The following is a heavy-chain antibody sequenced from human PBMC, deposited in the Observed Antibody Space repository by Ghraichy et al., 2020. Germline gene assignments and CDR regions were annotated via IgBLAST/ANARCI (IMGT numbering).Heavy chain of an antibody. V-gene: IGHV4-59*01. CDR1: GGSITDYY. CDR3: AGDRHSNGWSKY. D-gene: IGHD6-19*01. Sequence: SETLSLTCIVSGGSITDYYWSWIRQSPGKGLEWIGNIRYSGSTDYSPSLKSRATISLDTSKSQFSLKLTSVTAADTAVYYCAGDRHSNGWSKYWGQGTLVTVSP. CDR2: IRYSGST. J-gene: IGHJ4*02.